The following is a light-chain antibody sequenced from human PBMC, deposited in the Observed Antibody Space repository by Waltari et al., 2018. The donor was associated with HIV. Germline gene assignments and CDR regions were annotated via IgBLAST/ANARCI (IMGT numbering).Light chain of an antibody. Sequence: YVLTQPPSVSVAPGKTARITCAGNNLDNKGVHWYQQVPGQAPRLVMYYDSDRPSGVPAGFSGSNSGNTATLTIIRVEVGDEADYYCQVWHAKSDHWVFGGGTRLAVL. CDR2: YDS. J-gene: IGLJ3*02. CDR1: NLDNKG. V-gene: IGLV3-21*04. CDR3: QVWHAKSDHWV.